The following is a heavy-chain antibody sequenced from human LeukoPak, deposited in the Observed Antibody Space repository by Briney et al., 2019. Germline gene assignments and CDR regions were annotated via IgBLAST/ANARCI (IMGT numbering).Heavy chain of an antibody. J-gene: IGHJ6*02. CDR1: GGSISSYY. Sequence: SETLSLTCTVSGGSISSYYWSWIRQPPGKGLEWIGYIYYSGSTNYNPSLKSRVIIAVDTSKSHFSLKLSSVTAADTAVYYCASGTAHSYYYYGMDVWGQGTTVTVSS. D-gene: IGHD1-26*01. V-gene: IGHV4-59*01. CDR3: ASGTAHSYYYYGMDV. CDR2: IYYSGST.